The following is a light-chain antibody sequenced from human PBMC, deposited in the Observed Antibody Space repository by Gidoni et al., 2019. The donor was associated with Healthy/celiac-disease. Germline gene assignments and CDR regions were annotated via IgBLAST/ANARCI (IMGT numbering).Light chain of an antibody. CDR3: QQYDNLT. CDR1: QDISNY. CDR2: DAS. V-gene: IGKV1-33*01. Sequence: DIQRTQSTSSLSASVGESVTITCQASQDISNYLNWYQQKPGKAPKLLIYDASNLETGVTSSLSGSGSGTDFSFTISSLQPEDIVTYYCQQYDNLTFGGRTKVEIK. J-gene: IGKJ4*01.